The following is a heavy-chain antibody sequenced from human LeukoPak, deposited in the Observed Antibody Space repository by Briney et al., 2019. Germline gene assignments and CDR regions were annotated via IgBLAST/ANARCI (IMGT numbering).Heavy chain of an antibody. Sequence: GGSLRLSCAASGFTFGDTWMNWVRQVPGQGLEWVANIKQDGSEKFYVASVKGRFTISRDNGKSSLYLQMNSLRAEDTALYYCATSYDMGWLIGYWGQGTLVTVTS. CDR1: GFTFGDTW. CDR3: ATSYDMGWLIGY. CDR2: IKQDGSEK. V-gene: IGHV3-7*03. J-gene: IGHJ4*02. D-gene: IGHD3/OR15-3a*01.